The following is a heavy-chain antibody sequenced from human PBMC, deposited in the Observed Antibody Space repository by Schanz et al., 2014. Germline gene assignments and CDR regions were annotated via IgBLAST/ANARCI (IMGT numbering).Heavy chain of an antibody. CDR1: GYTLTDLS. Sequence: QVQLVQSGAEVKKPGASVKVSCKVSGYTLTDLSMHWVRQAPGKGLEWMGRINPNSGDTNYPQKFQGRVTMTRDTSTTTVYMDLSSLISEDTAVYYCAFDRDDAYDIWGQGTTVTVSS. CDR3: AFDRDDAYDI. J-gene: IGHJ3*02. V-gene: IGHV1-2*06. D-gene: IGHD3-9*01. CDR2: INPNSGDT.